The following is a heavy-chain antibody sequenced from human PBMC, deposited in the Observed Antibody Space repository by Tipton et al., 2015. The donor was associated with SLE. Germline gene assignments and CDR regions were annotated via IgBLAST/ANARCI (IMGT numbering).Heavy chain of an antibody. Sequence: GSLRLSCAASGFTFTKYAMSWVRQTPGKGLQWVSVISSSGGDTFYADSVKGRFTISRDNSKNTLYLQMNSLRAEDTAVYYCAKPSRGSYRSDYWGQGTLVTVSS. CDR3: AKPSRGSYRSDY. D-gene: IGHD1-26*01. V-gene: IGHV3-23*01. CDR2: ISSSGGDT. CDR1: GFTFTKYA. J-gene: IGHJ4*02.